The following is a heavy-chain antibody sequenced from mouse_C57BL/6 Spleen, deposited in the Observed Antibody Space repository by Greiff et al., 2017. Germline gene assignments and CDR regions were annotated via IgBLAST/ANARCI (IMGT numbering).Heavy chain of an antibody. V-gene: IGHV1-22*01. CDR2: INPNNGGT. CDR1: GYTFTDYN. CDR3: ARRTLLLRYHYSYAMDY. D-gene: IGHD1-1*01. Sequence: VQLQQSGPELVKPGASVKMSCKASGYTFTDYNMHWVKQSHGKSLEWIGYINPNNGGTSYNQKFKGKATLTVNKSSSTAYMELRSLTSEDSAVYYCARRTLLLRYHYSYAMDYWGQGTSVTVSS. J-gene: IGHJ4*01.